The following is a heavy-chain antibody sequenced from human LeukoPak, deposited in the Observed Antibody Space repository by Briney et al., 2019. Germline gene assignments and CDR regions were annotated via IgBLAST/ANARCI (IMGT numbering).Heavy chain of an antibody. Sequence: GPSVKVSCKASGYTFTSYDINWVRQATGQGLEWMGWMNPNSGNTGYAQKFQGRVTMTRNTSISTAYMELSSLRSEDTAVYYCARIQGVRRYFDSRVFGYWGQGTLVTVSS. CDR2: MNPNSGNT. D-gene: IGHD3-9*01. V-gene: IGHV1-8*01. CDR3: ARIQGVRRYFDSRVFGY. J-gene: IGHJ4*02. CDR1: GYTFTSYD.